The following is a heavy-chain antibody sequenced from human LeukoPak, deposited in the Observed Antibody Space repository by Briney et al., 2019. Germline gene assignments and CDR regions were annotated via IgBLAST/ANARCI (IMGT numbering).Heavy chain of an antibody. CDR2: ISWTSGSI. D-gene: IGHD3-16*01. J-gene: IGHJ4*02. Sequence: GGSLRLSCAASGFTFSKYKMNWVRQAPGKGLEWVSGISWTSGSIGYADSVKSRFTISRDNAKNSLYLQMNSLRAEDTALYYCAKAKRLGYYFDYWGQGTLVTVSS. V-gene: IGHV3-9*01. CDR1: GFTFSKYK. CDR3: AKAKRLGYYFDY.